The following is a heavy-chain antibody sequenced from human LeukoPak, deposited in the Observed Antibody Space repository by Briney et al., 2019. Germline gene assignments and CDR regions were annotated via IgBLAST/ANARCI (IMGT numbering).Heavy chain of an antibody. J-gene: IGHJ4*02. V-gene: IGHV3-30*04. D-gene: IGHD1-26*01. CDR2: ISYDGSNK. CDR1: GFTFSSYA. CDR3: ARDNPGAYLDY. Sequence: GGSLRLSCAASGFTFSSYAMHWVRQAPGKGLEWVAVISYDGSNKYYADSVKGRFTISRDNSKNTLYLQMNSLRAEDTAVYYCARDNPGAYLDYWGQGTLVTVSS.